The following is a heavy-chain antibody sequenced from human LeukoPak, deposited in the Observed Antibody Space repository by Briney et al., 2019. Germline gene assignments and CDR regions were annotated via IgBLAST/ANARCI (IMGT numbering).Heavy chain of an antibody. CDR3: AKERDGVGANS. CDR2: IRYDGSNK. D-gene: IGHD1-26*01. J-gene: IGHJ5*02. CDR1: GFTFSSYA. Sequence: GGSPRLSCAASGFTFSSYAMHWVRQAPAKGREGVAFIRYDGSNKYYAGSVKGRFTISRDNSKNTLYLRMNNLRTEDTAVYYCAKERDGVGANSWGQGTLVTVSS. V-gene: IGHV3-30*02.